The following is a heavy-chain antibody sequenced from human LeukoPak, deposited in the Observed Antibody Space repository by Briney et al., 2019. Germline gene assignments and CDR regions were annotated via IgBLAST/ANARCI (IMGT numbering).Heavy chain of an antibody. CDR2: ISSSSSYI. Sequence: PGGSLRLSCAASGFTYSSYSMNWVRQAPGKGLEWVSSISSSSSYIYYADSVKGRFTISRDNAKNSLYLQMNSLRAEDTAVYYCARERAQGSSPLNSWGQGTLVTVSS. D-gene: IGHD1-14*01. CDR3: ARERAQGSSPLNS. CDR1: GFTYSSYS. V-gene: IGHV3-21*01. J-gene: IGHJ4*02.